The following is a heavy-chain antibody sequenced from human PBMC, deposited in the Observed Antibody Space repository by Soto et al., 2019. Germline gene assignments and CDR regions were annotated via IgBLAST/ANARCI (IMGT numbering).Heavy chain of an antibody. Sequence: PSETLSLTCTVSGGSICSYYWSCIRQPLGKGLEWIGYIYNSGSTNNNPSLKSRVTISVDTSKNQFSLKLGSVTAADTAVYYFARNMRFFEWAWGFDPWGQGPLITAPQ. V-gene: IGHV4-59*08. CDR3: ARNMRFFEWAWGFDP. CDR2: IYNSGST. CDR1: GGSICSYY. J-gene: IGHJ5*02. D-gene: IGHD3-3*01.